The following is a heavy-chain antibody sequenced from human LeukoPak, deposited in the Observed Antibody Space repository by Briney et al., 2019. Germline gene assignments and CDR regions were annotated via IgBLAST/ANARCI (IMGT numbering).Heavy chain of an antibody. J-gene: IGHJ3*02. CDR2: INWNGGST. D-gene: IGHD2-21*02. CDR3: ARDRESCGGDCYSSNDAFDI. CDR1: GFSFEDYG. Sequence: PGGSLRLSCAASGFSFEDYGMSWVRQAPGKGLEWVSGINWNGGSTGYGDSVRGRFTISRDNAKNCPYLQMNSLRAEDTALYYCARDRESCGGDCYSSNDAFDIWGQGTKVTVSS. V-gene: IGHV3-20*04.